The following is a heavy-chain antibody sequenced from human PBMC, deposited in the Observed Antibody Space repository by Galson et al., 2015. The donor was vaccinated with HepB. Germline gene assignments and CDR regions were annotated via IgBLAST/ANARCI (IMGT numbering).Heavy chain of an antibody. CDR3: AISAYSSSWYPPYYYYYGMDV. V-gene: IGHV1-8*01. J-gene: IGHJ6*02. CDR1: GYTFTSYD. D-gene: IGHD6-13*01. CDR2: MNPNSGNT. Sequence: SVKVSCKASGYTFTSYDINWVRQATGQGLEWMGWMNPNSGNTGYAQKFQGRVTTTRNTSISTAYMELSSLRSEDTAVYYCAISAYSSSWYPPYYYYYGMDVWGQGTTVTVSS.